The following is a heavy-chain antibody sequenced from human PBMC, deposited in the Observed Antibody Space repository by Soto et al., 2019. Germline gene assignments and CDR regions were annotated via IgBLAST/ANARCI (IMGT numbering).Heavy chain of an antibody. Sequence: SLRLSCAASGFTFSSYGMHWVRQAPGKGLEWVAFIWHDGGNKFYAESVKGRFTISRDNSKNTLYLQMTSLSAEDTAMYYCARDGYVNTRFGEDYWGQGTRVTVSS. V-gene: IGHV3-33*01. J-gene: IGHJ4*02. CDR1: GFTFSSYG. CDR2: IWHDGGNK. CDR3: ARDGYVNTRFGEDY. D-gene: IGHD3-16*01.